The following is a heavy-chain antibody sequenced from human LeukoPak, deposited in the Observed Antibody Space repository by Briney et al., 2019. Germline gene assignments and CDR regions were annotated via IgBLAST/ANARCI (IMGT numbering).Heavy chain of an antibody. Sequence: PSQTLSLTCAVSGGSISSGGYSWSWIRQPPGKGLEWIGYIYHSGSTYYNPSLKSRVTISVDRSKNQFSLKLSSVTAADTAVYYCARGYSSSSDGDWFDPWGQGTLVTVSS. J-gene: IGHJ5*02. CDR2: IYHSGST. V-gene: IGHV4-30-2*01. D-gene: IGHD6-6*01. CDR1: GGSISSGGYS. CDR3: ARGYSSSSDGDWFDP.